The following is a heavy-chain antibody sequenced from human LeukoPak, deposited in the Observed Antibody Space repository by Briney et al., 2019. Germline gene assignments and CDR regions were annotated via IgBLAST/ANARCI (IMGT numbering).Heavy chain of an antibody. CDR2: IYPGDSDT. CDR1: GYSFTSYW. CDR3: ARPNSSGWLEFDY. J-gene: IGHJ4*02. Sequence: GESLKISCKCSGYSFTSYWIGWVRQMPGKGLEWMGTIYPGDSDTRYSPSFQGQVTISADKSISTAYLQWSSLKASDTAMYYCARPNSSGWLEFDYWGQGTLVTVSS. V-gene: IGHV5-51*01. D-gene: IGHD6-19*01.